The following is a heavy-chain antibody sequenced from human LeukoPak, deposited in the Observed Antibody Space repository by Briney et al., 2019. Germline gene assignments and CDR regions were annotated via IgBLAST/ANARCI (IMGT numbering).Heavy chain of an antibody. CDR2: INPNSGVT. Sequence: ASVKVSCKASGYTFTAYYMHWVRQAPGQGLEWMGWINPNSGVTNYAQKFQGRVTMTRYTSISTAYMELSRLTSDDTAVYYCARDSRGFGVDPWGQGTLVTVSS. V-gene: IGHV1-2*02. D-gene: IGHD2-15*01. J-gene: IGHJ5*02. CDR3: ARDSRGFGVDP. CDR1: GYTFTAYY.